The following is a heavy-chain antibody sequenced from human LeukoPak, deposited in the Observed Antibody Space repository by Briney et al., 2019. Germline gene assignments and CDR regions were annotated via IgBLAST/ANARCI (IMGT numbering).Heavy chain of an antibody. CDR3: ARESANWRAFDI. CDR2: VYHNGET. CDR1: GYSITTNYY. J-gene: IGHJ3*02. V-gene: IGHV4-38-2*02. D-gene: IGHD7-27*01. Sequence: SETLSLTCTVSGYSITTNYYWAWIRQSPGTGLEWIGSVYHNGETYYNPSLKSRVTISVDTSKNQFSLRLSSVTAADTAVYYCARESANWRAFDIWGQGTMVTVSS.